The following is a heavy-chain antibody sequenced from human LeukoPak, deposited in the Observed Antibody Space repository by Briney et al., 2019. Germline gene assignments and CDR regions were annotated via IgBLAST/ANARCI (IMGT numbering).Heavy chain of an antibody. J-gene: IGHJ3*02. Sequence: PSETLSLTCTVSGGSISSGYYWGWIRQPPGKGLEWIGSIYHSGSTYYNPSLKSRVTISVDTSKNQFSLKLSSVTAADTAVYYCARGRSPTIFGEVMVPDAFDIWGQGTMVTVSS. CDR1: GGSISSGYY. CDR3: ARGRSPTIFGEVMVPDAFDI. D-gene: IGHD3-3*01. CDR2: IYHSGST. V-gene: IGHV4-38-2*02.